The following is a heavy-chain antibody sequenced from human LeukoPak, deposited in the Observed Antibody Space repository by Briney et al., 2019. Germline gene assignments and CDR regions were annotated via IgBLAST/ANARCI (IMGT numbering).Heavy chain of an antibody. CDR3: ARIAVAGTGKGNY. V-gene: IGHV3-21*01. J-gene: IGHJ4*02. D-gene: IGHD6-19*01. CDR1: GFTFSSYS. Sequence: GGSLRLSCAASGFTFSSYSMNWVRQAPGKGLEWVSSISSSSSYIYYADSVKGRFTISRDNAKNSLYLQMNSLRAGDTAVYYCARIAVAGTGKGNYWGQGTLVTVSS. CDR2: ISSSSSYI.